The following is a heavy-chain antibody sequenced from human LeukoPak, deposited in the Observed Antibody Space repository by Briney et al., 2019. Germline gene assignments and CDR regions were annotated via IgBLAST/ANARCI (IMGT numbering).Heavy chain of an antibody. CDR3: ARRYTASPGGRFDY. CDR1: GGFISNYY. V-gene: IGHV4-59*08. Sequence: SETLSLTCTVSGGFISNYYWTWIRQPPGKGLEWIGYIYSSGNTNYNPSLNSRVTISLDPSKNQFSLMLRSLTAADTAVYHCARRYTASPGGRFDYWGQGTLVTVSS. D-gene: IGHD2-2*02. J-gene: IGHJ4*02. CDR2: IYSSGNT.